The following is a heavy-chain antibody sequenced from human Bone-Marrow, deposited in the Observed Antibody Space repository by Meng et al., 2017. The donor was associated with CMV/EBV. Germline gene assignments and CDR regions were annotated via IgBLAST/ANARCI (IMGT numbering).Heavy chain of an antibody. V-gene: IGHV4-39*07. CDR1: SSDY. CDR2: IYYSGST. J-gene: IGHJ4*02. CDR3: ARDLYYDFWSGYYNGGPTRDY. D-gene: IGHD3-3*01. Sequence: SSDYWGWIRQPPGKGLEWIGSIYYSGSTYYNPSLKSRVTISVDTSKNQFSLKLSSVTAADTAVYYCARDLYYDFWSGYYNGGPTRDYWGQGTLVTVSS.